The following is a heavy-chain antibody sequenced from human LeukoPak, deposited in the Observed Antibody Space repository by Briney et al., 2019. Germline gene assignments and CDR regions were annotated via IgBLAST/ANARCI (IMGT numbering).Heavy chain of an antibody. V-gene: IGHV1-69*04. Sequence: ASVKVSCKASGGTFSSYAISWVRQAPGQGLEWMGRTIPILGIANYAQKFQGRVTITADKSTSTAYMELSSLRSEDTAVYYCARADDYGGLGFDYWGQGTLVTVSS. CDR3: ARADDYGGLGFDY. CDR2: TIPILGIA. CDR1: GGTFSSYA. D-gene: IGHD4-17*01. J-gene: IGHJ4*02.